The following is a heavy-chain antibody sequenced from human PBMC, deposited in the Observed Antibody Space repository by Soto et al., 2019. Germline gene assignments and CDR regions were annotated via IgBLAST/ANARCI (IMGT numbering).Heavy chain of an antibody. D-gene: IGHD3-10*01. Sequence: GGSLRLSCAVSGFPLQNYAMSWVRQAPGMGLEWISTVSVSGGSTYYADSVRGRFTISRDNSKNELYLQLNSLRAEDTAVYYCTNRGGGFDYWGRGTLVTVSS. CDR2: VSVSGGST. J-gene: IGHJ4*02. CDR1: GFPLQNYA. V-gene: IGHV3-23*01. CDR3: TNRGGGFDY.